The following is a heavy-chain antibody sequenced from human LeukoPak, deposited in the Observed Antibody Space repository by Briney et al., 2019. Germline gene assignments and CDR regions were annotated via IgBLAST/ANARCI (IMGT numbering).Heavy chain of an antibody. D-gene: IGHD2-15*01. V-gene: IGHV3-21*01. CDR2: ISSSSSYI. CDR3: AREEGHSLLLYYYGMDV. J-gene: IGHJ6*02. Sequence: TAGGSLRLSCAASGFTFSSYSMNWVRQAPGKGQEWVSSISSSSSYIYYADSVKGRFTISRDNAKNSLYLQMNSLRAEDTAVYYCAREEGHSLLLYYYGMDVWGQGTTVTVSS. CDR1: GFTFSSYS.